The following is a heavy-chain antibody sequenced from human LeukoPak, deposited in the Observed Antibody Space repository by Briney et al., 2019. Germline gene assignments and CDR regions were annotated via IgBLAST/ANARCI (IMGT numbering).Heavy chain of an antibody. CDR3: ARGDSSSWAYNWFDP. Sequence: SETLSLTCTVSGGSISTSGYYWSWIRQHPGKGLEWIGYIYYSGSAHYNPSLKSRVTISVDTSKNQFSLKLSSVTAADTAVYYCARGDSSSWAYNWFDPWGQGTLVTVSS. J-gene: IGHJ5*02. V-gene: IGHV4-31*03. D-gene: IGHD6-13*01. CDR1: GGSISTSGYY. CDR2: IYYSGSA.